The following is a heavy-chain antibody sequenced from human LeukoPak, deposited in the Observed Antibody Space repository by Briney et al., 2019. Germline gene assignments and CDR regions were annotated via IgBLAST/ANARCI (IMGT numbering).Heavy chain of an antibody. J-gene: IGHJ4*02. V-gene: IGHV3-30-3*01. Sequence: GGSLRLSCAASGFTFSSYAMHWVRQAPGKGLEWVAVISYDGSNKYYADSVKGRFTISRDNVKNSLYLQMDSLRHEDTAEYYCARDRDYAFDYWGQGTLVTVSS. D-gene: IGHD4-17*01. CDR2: ISYDGSNK. CDR1: GFTFSSYA. CDR3: ARDRDYAFDY.